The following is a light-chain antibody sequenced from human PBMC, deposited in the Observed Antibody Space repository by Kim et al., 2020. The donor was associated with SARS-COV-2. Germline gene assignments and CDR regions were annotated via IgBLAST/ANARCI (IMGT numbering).Light chain of an antibody. CDR1: QDIRSY. V-gene: IGKV1-8*01. CDR2: SAS. Sequence: AIQITQSPSSLSASTGDRVTVTCRASQDIRSYLAWYQQKPGKAPKLLISSASTLQSGVPSRFSGSGSGTDFTLSISRLQSEDFATYYCQQYYSNPFTFGPGTTVDIK. CDR3: QQYYSNPFT. J-gene: IGKJ3*01.